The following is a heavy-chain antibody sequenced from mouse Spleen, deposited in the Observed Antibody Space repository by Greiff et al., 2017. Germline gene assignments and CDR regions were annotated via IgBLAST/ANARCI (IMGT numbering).Heavy chain of an antibody. CDR1: GYTFTDYW. CDR2: IDTSDSYT. D-gene: IGHD2-4*01. V-gene: IGHV1-69*01. Sequence: VQLQQPGAELVMPGASVKMSCKASGYTFTDYWMHWVKQRPGQGLEWIGAIDTSDSYTSYNQKFKGKATLTVDESSSTAYMQLSSLTSEDSAVYYCARGYYDYDRRLYYYAMDYWGQGTSVTVSS. J-gene: IGHJ4*01. CDR3: ARGYYDYDRRLYYYAMDY.